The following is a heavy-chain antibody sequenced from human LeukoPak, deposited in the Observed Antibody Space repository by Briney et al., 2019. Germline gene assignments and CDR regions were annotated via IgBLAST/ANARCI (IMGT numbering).Heavy chain of an antibody. V-gene: IGHV5-51*01. CDR2: IYPGDSDT. D-gene: IGHD4-11*01. CDR3: ARSERASAVTNWFDP. Sequence: GESLKISCKGSGDSFTSYWIGWVRQMPGKGLEWMGIIYPGDSDTRYSPSFQGQVTISADKSISTAYLQWSSLKASDTAMYYCARSERASAVTNWFDPWGQGTLVTVSS. J-gene: IGHJ5*02. CDR1: GDSFTSYW.